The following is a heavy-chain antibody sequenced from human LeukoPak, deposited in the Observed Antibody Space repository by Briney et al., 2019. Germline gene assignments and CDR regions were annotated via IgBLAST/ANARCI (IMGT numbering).Heavy chain of an antibody. J-gene: IGHJ4*02. CDR2: ISSSSNYI. D-gene: IGHD2-21*02. V-gene: IGHV3-21*01. CDR3: ARSPGGDFDLDY. Sequence: GGSLRLSCAAYGFTFSSYRMNWVRQAPGQGLEWISSISSSSNYIYYADSLKGRFTISRDNTKNSLYLQMNSLRAEDTAMYYCARSPGGDFDLDYWGQGTLVTVSS. CDR1: GFTFSSYR.